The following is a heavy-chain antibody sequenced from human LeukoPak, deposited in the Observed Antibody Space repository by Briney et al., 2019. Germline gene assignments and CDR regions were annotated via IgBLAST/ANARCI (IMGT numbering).Heavy chain of an antibody. J-gene: IGHJ6*02. CDR1: GGSFSGYY. CDR2: INHSGST. CDR3: ARGPGSYYNYYYGMDV. D-gene: IGHD3-10*01. V-gene: IGHV4-34*01. Sequence: PSETLSLTCAVYGGSFSGYYWSWIRQPPGKGLEWIGEINHSGSTNYNPSLKSRVTISVDTSKNQFSLKLSSVTAADTAVYYCARGPGSYYNYYYGMDVWGQGTTVTVSS.